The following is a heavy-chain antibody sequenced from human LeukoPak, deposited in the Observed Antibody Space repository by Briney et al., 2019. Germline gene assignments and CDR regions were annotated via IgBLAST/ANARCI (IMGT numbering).Heavy chain of an antibody. J-gene: IGHJ3*02. CDR3: ARGLSGSYYDAFDI. D-gene: IGHD1-26*01. CDR2: IGTAGDT. V-gene: IGHV3-13*01. Sequence: QTGGSLRLSCAASGFTFSSYDMHWVRHATGKGLEWVSAIGTAGDTYYPGSVKGRFTISRENAKNSLYLQMNSLRAGDTAVYYCARGLSGSYYDAFDIWGQGTMVTVSS. CDR1: GFTFSSYD.